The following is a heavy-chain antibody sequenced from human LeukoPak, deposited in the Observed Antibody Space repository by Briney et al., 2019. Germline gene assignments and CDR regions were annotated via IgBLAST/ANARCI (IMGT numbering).Heavy chain of an antibody. J-gene: IGHJ4*02. Sequence: ASVKLSCKASGYTFTNYGIHWVRQAPRQRLEWMGWINAGNGNTRSSQKLQGRVTITTDTSANTAYMELSSLISEDTAIYFCARVGTSGWYGDSWGQGTQVIVSS. D-gene: IGHD6-13*01. CDR3: ARVGTSGWYGDS. CDR2: INAGNGNT. CDR1: GYTFTNYG. V-gene: IGHV1-3*01.